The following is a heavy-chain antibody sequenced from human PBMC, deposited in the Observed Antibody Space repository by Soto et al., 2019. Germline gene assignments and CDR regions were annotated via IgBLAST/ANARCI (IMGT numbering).Heavy chain of an antibody. CDR3: ARDSDSSGYYYGVDYYGMDV. D-gene: IGHD3-22*01. CDR2: IYYSGST. V-gene: IGHV4-59*01. Sequence: SETLSLTSTVSGGTISSYDWSWIRQPPGKGLEWIGYIYYSGSTNYNPSLKSRVTISVDTSKNQFSLKLSSVTAADTAVYYCARDSDSSGYYYGVDYYGMDVWGQGTTVTVSS. CDR1: GGTISSYD. J-gene: IGHJ6*02.